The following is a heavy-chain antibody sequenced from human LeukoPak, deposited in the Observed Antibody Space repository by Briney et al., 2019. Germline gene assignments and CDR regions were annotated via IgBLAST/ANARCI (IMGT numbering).Heavy chain of an antibody. V-gene: IGHV4-61*02. CDR2: IYTSGST. CDR1: GGSISSGSYY. J-gene: IGHJ5*02. Sequence: SETLSLNCTVSGGSISSGSYYWSWIRQPAGKGLEWIGRIYTSGSTNYNPSLKSRVTISVDTSKNQFSLKLSSVTAADTAVHYCARLVLGYCTNGVCYRWFDPWGQGTLVTVSS. CDR3: ARLVLGYCTNGVCYRWFDP. D-gene: IGHD2-8*01.